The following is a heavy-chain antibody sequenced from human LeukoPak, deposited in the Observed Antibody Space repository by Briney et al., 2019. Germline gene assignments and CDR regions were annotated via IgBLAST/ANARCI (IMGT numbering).Heavy chain of an antibody. CDR2: IKQDGSEK. CDR1: GFTFSSYW. V-gene: IGHV3-7*05. J-gene: IGHJ4*02. Sequence: GSLRLSCAASGFTFSSYWMSWVRQAPGKGLEWVANIKQDGSEKYYVDSVKGRFTISRDNAKNSLYLQMNNLRAEDTAVYYCAREKVSSSSADYWGQGTLVAVSS. CDR3: AREKVSSSSADY. D-gene: IGHD6-6*01.